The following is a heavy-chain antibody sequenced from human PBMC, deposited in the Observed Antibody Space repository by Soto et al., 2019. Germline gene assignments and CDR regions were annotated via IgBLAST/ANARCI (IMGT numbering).Heavy chain of an antibody. Sequence: QVQLVQSGAEVKKPGTSVKVSCKASGYTFTSNGISWVRQAPGQGLEWMGWISTYNGNTNYAQKLQGRVTMTRDTSTSIAYLELRDLRSDDTAVYYCTRDGYGDYGYWGQGSLVTVSS. V-gene: IGHV1-18*01. CDR2: ISTYNGNT. D-gene: IGHD4-17*01. J-gene: IGHJ4*02. CDR3: TRDGYGDYGY. CDR1: GYTFTSNG.